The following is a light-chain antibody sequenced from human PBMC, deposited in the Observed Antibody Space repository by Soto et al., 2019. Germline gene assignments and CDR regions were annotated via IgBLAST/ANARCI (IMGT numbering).Light chain of an antibody. V-gene: IGLV2-23*03. CDR2: EGS. CDR1: SSDVGSYNL. Sequence: QSALTQPASVSGSPGQSITISCNGTSSDVGSYNLVSWYQQHPGKAPKLMIYEGSKRPSGVSNRFSGSKSGNTASLTISGLQAEDEADYYCCSYAGSSTFGVFGGGTKLTVL. CDR3: CSYAGSSTFGV. J-gene: IGLJ3*02.